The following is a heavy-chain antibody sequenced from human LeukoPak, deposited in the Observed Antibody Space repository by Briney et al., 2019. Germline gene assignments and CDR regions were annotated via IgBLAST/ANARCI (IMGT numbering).Heavy chain of an antibody. J-gene: IGHJ4*02. V-gene: IGHV3-43D*03. D-gene: IGHD3-22*01. CDR1: GFTFDDYA. Sequence: GGSLRLSCAASGFTFDDYAMHWVRQAPGKGLEWVSLISWDGGSTYYADSVKGRFTISRDNSKNSLYLQMNSLRAEDTALYYCAKSGGEDYYDSSGYYYPLNYWGQGTLVTVSS. CDR2: ISWDGGST. CDR3: AKSGGEDYYDSSGYYYPLNY.